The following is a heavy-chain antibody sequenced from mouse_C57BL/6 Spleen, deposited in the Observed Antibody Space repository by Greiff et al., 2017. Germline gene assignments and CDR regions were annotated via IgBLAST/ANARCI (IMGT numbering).Heavy chain of an antibody. J-gene: IGHJ4*01. CDR2: INPSSGYT. Sequence: QVQLKESGAELARPGASVKMSCKASGYTFTSYTMHWVKQRPGQGLEWIGYINPSSGYTKYNQKFKDKATLTADKSSSTAYMQLSSLTSEDSAVYYCARSYYGGDYAMDYWGQGTSVTVSS. CDR3: ARSYYGGDYAMDY. CDR1: GYTFTSYT. D-gene: IGHD2-10*01. V-gene: IGHV1-4*01.